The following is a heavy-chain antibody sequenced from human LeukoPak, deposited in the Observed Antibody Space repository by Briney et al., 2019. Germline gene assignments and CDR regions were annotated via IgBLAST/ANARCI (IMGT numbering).Heavy chain of an antibody. CDR1: GASINNNF. CDR2: IYSSGSA. Sequence: SETLSLTCTVSGASINNNFWTWIRQPPGKGLEWIGYIYSSGSANYNPSLKSRVTMSVDTSKNQSSLKLSSVTAADTAVYYCARDSPSPVGVVDYWGQGTLVTVSS. D-gene: IGHD3-3*01. J-gene: IGHJ4*02. CDR3: ARDSPSPVGVVDY. V-gene: IGHV4-59*12.